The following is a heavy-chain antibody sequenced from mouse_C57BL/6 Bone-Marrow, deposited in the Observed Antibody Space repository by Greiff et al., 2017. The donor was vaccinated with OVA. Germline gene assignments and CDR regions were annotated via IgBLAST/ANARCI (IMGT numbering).Heavy chain of an antibody. CDR2: IDPSDSYT. D-gene: IGHD2-5*01. Sequence: VQLQQSGAELVMPGASVKLSCKASGYTFTSYWMHWVKQRPGQGLEWIGEIDPSDSYTNYNQKFKGKSTLTVDKSSSTAYMQLSSLTSEDSAVYYCARTYSIYWYFDVWGTGTTVTVSS. V-gene: IGHV1-69*01. CDR3: ARTYSIYWYFDV. J-gene: IGHJ1*03. CDR1: GYTFTSYW.